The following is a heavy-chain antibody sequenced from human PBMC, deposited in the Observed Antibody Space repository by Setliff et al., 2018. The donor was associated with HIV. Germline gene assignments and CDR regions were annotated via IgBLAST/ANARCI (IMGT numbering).Heavy chain of an antibody. V-gene: IGHV4-30-4*08. CDR1: GGSISGGVHY. CDR2: IHYSGST. J-gene: IGHJ3*02. Sequence: PSETLSLTCTVSGGSISGGVHYWSWIRQHPGKGLEWIGYIHYSGSTYYNPSLKSQVTISVDTSKNQFSLKLSSVTAADTAVYYCARHSITLVVGVPERDDAFDIWGQGTMVTVSS. CDR3: ARHSITLVVGVPERDDAFDI. D-gene: IGHD3-22*01.